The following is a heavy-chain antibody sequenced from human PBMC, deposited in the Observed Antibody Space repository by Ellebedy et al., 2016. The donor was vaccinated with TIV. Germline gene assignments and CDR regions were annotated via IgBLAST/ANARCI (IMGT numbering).Heavy chain of an antibody. Sequence: SETLSLTXAVSGVSISSSWWSWVRRPPGMGLEWIGEIYHTGNTPYNPSLMSRLTISVDKSRNQLSLKVTSVPAADTAVYYCASHITMPGKRGFDYWGPGALVTVSS. CDR3: ASHITMPGKRGFDY. CDR2: IYHTGNT. CDR1: GVSISSSW. V-gene: IGHV4-4*02. J-gene: IGHJ4*02. D-gene: IGHD1-14*01.